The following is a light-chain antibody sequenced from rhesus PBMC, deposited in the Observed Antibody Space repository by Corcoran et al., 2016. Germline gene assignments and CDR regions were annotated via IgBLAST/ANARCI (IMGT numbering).Light chain of an antibody. V-gene: IGKV1-25*01. CDR1: PDIRNY. J-gene: IGKJ2*01. Sequence: DIQMTQSPSSLSASVGDRVTITCRASPDIRNYLAWYQQKPGKVPKLLIYKASTLKSGVPSRFSGSGSGTDFTLTIRSLQPEDFATYYWQLRNDSPPYMFTFGQGTKLEIK. CDR2: KAS. CDR3: QLRNDSPPYMFT.